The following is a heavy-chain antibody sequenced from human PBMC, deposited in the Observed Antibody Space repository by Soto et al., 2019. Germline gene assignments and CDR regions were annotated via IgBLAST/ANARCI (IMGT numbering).Heavy chain of an antibody. Sequence: QVQLVQSGAEVKKPGSSVKVSCKTSGVSFNNNGIGWVRQAPGHGLEWMGGVSPPFRTSNYARKFQGRISITADASTGRVNMELSSLTSEDTAQYYCARVLYYGSGSYSPYGMDVWGQGTMVTVSS. J-gene: IGHJ6*02. CDR3: ARVLYYGSGSYSPYGMDV. V-gene: IGHV1-69*01. CDR1: GVSFNNNG. CDR2: VSPPFRTS. D-gene: IGHD3-10*01.